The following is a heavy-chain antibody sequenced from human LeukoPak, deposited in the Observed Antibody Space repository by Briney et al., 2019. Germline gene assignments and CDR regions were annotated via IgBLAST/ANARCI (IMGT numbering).Heavy chain of an antibody. CDR1: GGSISSSPYY. D-gene: IGHD6-19*01. J-gene: IGHJ4*02. CDR2: IYYSGTT. CDR3: ARVETGYSSGCSAY. Sequence: SETLSLTCTVSGGSISSSPYYWGWIRQPPGKGLEWIGSIYYSGTTNYNPSLKSRVTISVDTSKNQFSLKLSSVTAADTAVYYCARVETGYSSGCSAYWGQGSLVTVSS. V-gene: IGHV4-39*07.